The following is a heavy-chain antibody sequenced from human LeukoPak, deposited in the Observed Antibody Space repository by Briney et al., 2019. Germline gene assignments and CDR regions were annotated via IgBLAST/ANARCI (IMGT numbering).Heavy chain of an antibody. V-gene: IGHV4-39*01. CDR2: IYYSGST. J-gene: IGHJ4*02. Sequence: SETLSLTCTVSGGSISSGTYYWGWIRQPPGKGLEWIGSIYYSGSTSYNPSLKSRVTISVDTSKNQFPLKLDSVTAADTAVYYCARNASDSGTSYFDYWGQGTLVTVSS. CDR3: ARNASDSGTSYFDY. CDR1: GGSISSGTYY. D-gene: IGHD1-26*01.